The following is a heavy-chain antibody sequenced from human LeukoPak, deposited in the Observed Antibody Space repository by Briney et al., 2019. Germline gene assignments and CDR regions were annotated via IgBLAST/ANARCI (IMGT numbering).Heavy chain of an antibody. Sequence: ASVKVPCKASGYTFTSYGISWVRQAPGQGLEWMGWINPNSGGTNYAQKFQGRVTMTRDTSISTAYMELSRLRSDDTAVYYCAREVQKYYGSGSYYHDFDYWGQGTLVTVSS. CDR2: INPNSGGT. J-gene: IGHJ4*02. CDR3: AREVQKYYGSGSYYHDFDY. V-gene: IGHV1-2*02. CDR1: GYTFTSYG. D-gene: IGHD3-10*01.